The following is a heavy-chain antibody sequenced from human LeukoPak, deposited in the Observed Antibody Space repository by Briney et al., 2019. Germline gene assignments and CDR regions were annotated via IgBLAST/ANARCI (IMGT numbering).Heavy chain of an antibody. J-gene: IGHJ4*02. D-gene: IGHD5-12*01. Sequence: PGESLRLSCVLSGLTFSDAWMSWVRQAPGKVLGWVGRIRNDRITDYAAPFQGRFTISGENSKNTFYLQMNSLKTEDTGMYYCTWMATIFICVLWGEGTLVSVPS. V-gene: IGHV3-15*01. CDR3: TWMATIFICVL. CDR1: GLTFSDAW. CDR2: IRNDRIT.